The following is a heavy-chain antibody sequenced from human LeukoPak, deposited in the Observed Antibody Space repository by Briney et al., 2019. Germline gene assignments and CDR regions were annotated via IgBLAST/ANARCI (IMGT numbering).Heavy chain of an antibody. CDR2: INHSGST. J-gene: IGHJ4*02. CDR3: ARGGGPRGRYFDY. V-gene: IGHV4-34*01. Sequence: SETLSLTXAVYGGSFCGYYWSWIRQAPGKGLVWIGEINHSGSTNYNPSLKSRVTISVDTSKNQFSLKLSSVTAADTAVYYCARGGGPRGRYFDYWGQGTLVTVSS. D-gene: IGHD3-10*01. CDR1: GGSFCGYY.